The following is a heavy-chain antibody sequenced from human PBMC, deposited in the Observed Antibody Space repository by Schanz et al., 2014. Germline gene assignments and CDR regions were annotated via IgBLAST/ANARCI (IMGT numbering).Heavy chain of an antibody. CDR1: GFTFSDYY. CDR2: VSSSSSYT. Sequence: QVQLVESGGGLVKPGGSLRLSCAASGFTFSDYYMSWIRQAPGKGLEWVSYVSSSSSYTHYADSVKGRFTISRDNSKSTLYVEMNSLRVEDTAVYYCVRDSFFAFDYWGQGTLVTVSS. V-gene: IGHV3-11*06. CDR3: VRDSFFAFDY. D-gene: IGHD3-3*01. J-gene: IGHJ4*02.